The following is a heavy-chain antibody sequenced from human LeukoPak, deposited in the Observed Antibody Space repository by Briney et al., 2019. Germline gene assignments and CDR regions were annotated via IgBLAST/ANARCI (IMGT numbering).Heavy chain of an antibody. V-gene: IGHV5-51*01. J-gene: IGHJ4*02. CDR2: IYPGDSDT. D-gene: IGHD6-13*01. CDR1: GYSFSTYW. Sequence: HGESLKISCKGSGYSFSTYWIGWVRQMPGKGLEWMGIIYPGDSDTRYSPSFQGQVTISVDKSISTAYLQWSSLKASDTAMYYCVIGADGAGYYDYWGQGTLVTVSS. CDR3: VIGADGAGYYDY.